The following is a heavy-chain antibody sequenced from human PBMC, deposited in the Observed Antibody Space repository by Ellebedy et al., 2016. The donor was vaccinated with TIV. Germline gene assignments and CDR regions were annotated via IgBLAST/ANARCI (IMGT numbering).Heavy chain of an antibody. J-gene: IGHJ5*02. CDR2: IYYSGST. CDR1: GGSISSGDYY. V-gene: IGHV4-30-4*01. D-gene: IGHD3-10*01. CDR3: ARGIYYYGSGKRFDP. Sequence: SETLSLTXTVSGGSISSGDYYWSWIRQPPGKGLEWIGYIYYSGSTYYNPSLKSRVTISVDTSKNQFSLKLSSVTAADTAVYYCARGIYYYGSGKRFDPWGQGTLVTVSS.